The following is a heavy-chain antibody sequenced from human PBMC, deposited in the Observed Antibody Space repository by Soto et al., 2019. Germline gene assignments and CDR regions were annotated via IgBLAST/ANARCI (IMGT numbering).Heavy chain of an antibody. CDR1: GFTVSSNY. D-gene: IGHD3-16*02. CDR2: IYSGGST. V-gene: IGHV3-53*04. J-gene: IGHJ6*03. CDR3: ARDHKYISGVIAYYMDV. Sequence: GGSLRLSCAASGFTVSSNYMSWVRQAPGKGLEWVSVIYSGGSTYYADSVKGRFTISRHNSKNTLYLQMNSLRAEDTAVYYCARDHKYISGVIAYYMDVWGKGTTVTVSS.